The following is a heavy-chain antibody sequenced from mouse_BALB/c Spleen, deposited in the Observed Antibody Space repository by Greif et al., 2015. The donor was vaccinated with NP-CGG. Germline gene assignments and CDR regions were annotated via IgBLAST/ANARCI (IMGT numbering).Heavy chain of an antibody. CDR1: GFNIKDYY. D-gene: IGHD2-14*01. V-gene: IGHV14-4*02. CDR2: IDPENGDT. J-gene: IGHJ4*01. Sequence: EVQLQQSGAELVRSGASVKLSCTASGFNIKDYYMHWVKQRPEQGLEWIGWIDPENGDTEYATKFQGKATMTADTSSNTAYLQLSSLTSEDTAVYYCNKVRPGYAMDYWGQGTSVTVSS. CDR3: NKVRPGYAMDY.